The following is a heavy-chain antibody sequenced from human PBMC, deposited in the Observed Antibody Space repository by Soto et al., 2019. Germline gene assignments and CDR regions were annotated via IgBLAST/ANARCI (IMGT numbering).Heavy chain of an antibody. J-gene: IGHJ6*03. CDR2: IFYSGNT. CDR1: GGSIRSSPYY. Sequence: QLQLQESGPGLVKPSETLSLTRNVSGGSIRSSPYYWGWIRQPPGKGLEWIGSIFYSGNTYYNPSLKSRVTMSVDTSKNQFSLKLKSVTAADTAVYYCASQGIAVAVRPYYYYYMDVWGKGTTVTVSS. CDR3: ASQGIAVAVRPYYYYYMDV. D-gene: IGHD6-19*01. V-gene: IGHV4-39*01.